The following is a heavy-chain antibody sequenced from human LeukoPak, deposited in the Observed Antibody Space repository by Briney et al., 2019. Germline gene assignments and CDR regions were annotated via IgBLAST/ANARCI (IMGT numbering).Heavy chain of an antibody. CDR2: ISGSGGST. D-gene: IGHD2-2*01. V-gene: IGHV3-23*01. CDR1: GFTFSSYA. Sequence: PPGGSLRLSCAASGFTFSSYAMSWVRQAPGKGLEWVSAISGSGGSTYYADSVKGRFTISRDNSKNTLYLQMNSLRAEDTAVYYCANFGCTSTSCLDYWGQGTLVTVSS. CDR3: ANFGCTSTSCLDY. J-gene: IGHJ4*02.